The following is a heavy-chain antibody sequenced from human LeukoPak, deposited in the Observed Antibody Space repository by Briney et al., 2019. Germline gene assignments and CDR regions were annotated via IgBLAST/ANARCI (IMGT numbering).Heavy chain of an antibody. CDR1: GGSISSFY. CDR2: IYYSGTT. CDR3: ARDAGIAPSDAFDI. Sequence: PAETLSLTCTVSGGSISSFYWSWIRQPPGKGLEWIGRIYYSGTTNYNPSLKSRATISVDTSKKQFSLKLTSVTAADTAVYYCARDAGIAPSDAFDIWGQGAIVTVSS. V-gene: IGHV4-59*01. D-gene: IGHD6-13*01. J-gene: IGHJ3*02.